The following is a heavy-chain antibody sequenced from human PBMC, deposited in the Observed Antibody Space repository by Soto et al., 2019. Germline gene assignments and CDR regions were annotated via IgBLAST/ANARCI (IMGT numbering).Heavy chain of an antibody. CDR2: VNPNGGGT. J-gene: IGHJ4*02. CDR1: GYTFTNFY. D-gene: IGHD6-6*01. Sequence: QVQLVQSGAEVKEPGASVKISCKGSGYTFTNFYIHWVRQAPGQGLEWMGIVNPNGGGTNYAQNFQGRITIARDTSTSTVYSDRSSLRSEDTAVYYCARGLASGDYWGQGTLVTVSS. CDR3: ARGLASGDY. V-gene: IGHV1-46*01.